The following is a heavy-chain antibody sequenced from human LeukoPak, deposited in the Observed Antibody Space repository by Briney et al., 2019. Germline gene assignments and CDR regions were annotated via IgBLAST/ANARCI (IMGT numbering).Heavy chain of an antibody. Sequence: ASVKVSCKASGYTFTGYYMHWVRQAPGQGLEWVGWINPNSGGTNYAQKFQGRVTMTTDTSTSTAYMELRSLRSDDTAVYYCARDSKRWLQFYFDYWGQGTLVTVSS. CDR3: ARDSKRWLQFYFDY. CDR2: INPNSGGT. J-gene: IGHJ4*02. CDR1: GYTFTGYY. V-gene: IGHV1-2*02. D-gene: IGHD5-24*01.